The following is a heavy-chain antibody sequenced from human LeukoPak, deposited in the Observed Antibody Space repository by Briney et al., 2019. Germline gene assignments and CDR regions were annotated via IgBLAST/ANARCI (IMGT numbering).Heavy chain of an antibody. V-gene: IGHV1-69*13. D-gene: IGHD2-2*01. Sequence: SVKVSCKASGGTFSSYAISWVRQAPGQGLEWMGGIIPIFGTANYAQKFQGRVTITADESTSTAYMELSSLRSEDTAVYYCANYIVVVPAAKRGAFDIWGQGTMVTVSS. CDR3: ANYIVVVPAAKRGAFDI. CDR1: GGTFSSYA. CDR2: IIPIFGTA. J-gene: IGHJ3*02.